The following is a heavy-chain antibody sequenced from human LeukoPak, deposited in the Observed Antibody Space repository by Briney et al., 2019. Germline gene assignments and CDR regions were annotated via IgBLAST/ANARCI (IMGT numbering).Heavy chain of an antibody. J-gene: IGHJ4*02. D-gene: IGHD5-18*01. V-gene: IGHV1-46*01. CDR2: INPSGGST. CDR1: GYTFTSYG. CDR3: AREGKDTAMAYDY. Sequence: ASVKVSCKASGYTFTSYGISWVRQAPGQGLEWMGIINPSGGSTSYAQKFQGRVTMTRDTSTSTVYMELSSLRSEDTAVYYCAREGKDTAMAYDYWGQGTLVTVSS.